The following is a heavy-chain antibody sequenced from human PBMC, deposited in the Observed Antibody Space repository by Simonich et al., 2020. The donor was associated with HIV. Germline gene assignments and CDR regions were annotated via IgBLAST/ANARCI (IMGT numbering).Heavy chain of an antibody. J-gene: IGHJ4*02. D-gene: IGHD6-6*01. CDR3: AKDRYSSSSGSFDY. V-gene: IGHV3-9*03. CDR1: GFTLDDYA. CDR2: ISWNSGSI. Sequence: EVQLVESGGGLVQPGRSLRVSCAASGFTLDDYAMHWVRQAPGKCLEWVSGISWNSGSIGYADSVKSRFTISRDNAKNSLYLQMNSLRAEDMALYYCAKDRYSSSSGSFDYWGQGTLVTVSS.